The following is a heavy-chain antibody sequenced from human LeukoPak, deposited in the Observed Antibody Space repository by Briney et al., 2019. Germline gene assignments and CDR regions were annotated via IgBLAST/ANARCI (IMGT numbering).Heavy chain of an antibody. J-gene: IGHJ4*02. CDR3: AKGVGTNKGGYYFDY. CDR1: GFAFSSFA. D-gene: IGHD1-26*01. V-gene: IGHV3-23*01. Sequence: PGGSLRLSCAASGFAFSSFAMSWVRQAPEKGLDWVSSISGSGGSTYYADSVKGRFTISRDSSKNTLYPQMNSLRAEDTAVYYCAKGVGTNKGGYYFDYWGQGTPVTVSS. CDR2: ISGSGGST.